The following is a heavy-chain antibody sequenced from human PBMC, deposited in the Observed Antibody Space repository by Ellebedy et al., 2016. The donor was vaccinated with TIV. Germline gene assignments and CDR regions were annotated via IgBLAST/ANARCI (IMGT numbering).Heavy chain of an antibody. Sequence: GESLKISCAASGFTFSSYWMSWVRQAPGKGLEWVANIREDGSEKYYVDSVKGRFTISRDNAKNSLYLQMNSLRAEDTAVYYCARDRGYYLTPDDAFDFWGQGTMVTVSS. CDR1: GFTFSSYW. D-gene: IGHD5-12*01. J-gene: IGHJ3*01. V-gene: IGHV3-7*03. CDR3: ARDRGYYLTPDDAFDF. CDR2: IREDGSEK.